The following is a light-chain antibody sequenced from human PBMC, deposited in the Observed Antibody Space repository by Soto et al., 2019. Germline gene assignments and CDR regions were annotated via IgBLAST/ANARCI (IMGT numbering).Light chain of an antibody. CDR1: SSDVGAYNY. V-gene: IGLV2-14*01. J-gene: IGLJ1*01. CDR2: DVN. Sequence: QSALTQPASVSGSPGQSITISRTGTSSDVGAYNYDSWYQQHPGKVPKLIIYDVNNRPSGVSNRFSGSKSGNTASLTISGLQTEDEADYYCSSYTSATTYVFGTGTKLTVL. CDR3: SSYTSATTYV.